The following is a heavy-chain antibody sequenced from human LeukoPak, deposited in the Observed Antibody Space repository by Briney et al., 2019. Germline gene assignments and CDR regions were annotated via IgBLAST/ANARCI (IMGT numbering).Heavy chain of an antibody. D-gene: IGHD6-19*01. CDR2: SRGNNGKT. J-gene: IGHJ4*02. CDR3: ARSGIVVAGPTDL. CDR1: GYTFGSYG. Sequence: GASVKVSCKAAGYTFGSYGICRVRQAPGQWLEWMGWSRGNNGKTDYAQKFQGRVTMTTDTSTSTAYMELRSLRSDDTAVYYCARSGIVVAGPTDLWGQGTLVTVSS. V-gene: IGHV1-18*01.